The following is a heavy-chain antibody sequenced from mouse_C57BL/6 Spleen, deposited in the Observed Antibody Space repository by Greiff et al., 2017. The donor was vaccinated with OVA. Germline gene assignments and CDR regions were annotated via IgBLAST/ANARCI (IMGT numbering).Heavy chain of an antibody. CDR2: IYPSDSET. J-gene: IGHJ3*01. Sequence: QVQLQQPGAELVRPGSSVKLSCKASGYTFTSYWMDWVKQRPGQGLEWIGNIYPSDSETHYNQKFKDKATLTVDKSSSTAYMQLSSLTSEDSAVYYCAIRDYYSKVWFAYGGQGTLVTVSA. CDR1: GYTFTSYW. V-gene: IGHV1-61*01. CDR3: AIRDYYSKVWFAY. D-gene: IGHD2-5*01.